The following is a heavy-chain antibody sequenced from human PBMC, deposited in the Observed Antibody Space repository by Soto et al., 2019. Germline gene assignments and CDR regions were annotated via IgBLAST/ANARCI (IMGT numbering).Heavy chain of an antibody. D-gene: IGHD3-3*01. V-gene: IGHV3-15*01. CDR1: GFIFSNAW. CDR2: IKSKADGGTT. Sequence: EVQLVESGGGLVKPGGSLRLSCAASGFIFSNAWMSWVRQAPGKGLEWVGRIKSKADGGTTNYAAPVKGRFNISRDGSKITLYLQMNGLKTEDTAVYYCTTGWSSKDYWGQGTLVTVSS. J-gene: IGHJ4*02. CDR3: TTGWSSKDY.